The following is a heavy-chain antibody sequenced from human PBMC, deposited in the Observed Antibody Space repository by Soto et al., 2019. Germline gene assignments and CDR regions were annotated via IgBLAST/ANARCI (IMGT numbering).Heavy chain of an antibody. J-gene: IGHJ4*02. V-gene: IGHV4-4*02. Sequence: SETLSLTCAVSGGSISSSNWWSWVRQPPGKGLEWIGEIYHSGSTNYNPSLKSRVTISVDKSKNQFSLKLSSVTAADTAVYYCARDRGWNNDYGSGSYYKGYFDYWGQGTLVTVSS. D-gene: IGHD3-10*01. CDR1: GGSISSSNW. CDR3: ARDRGWNNDYGSGSYYKGYFDY. CDR2: IYHSGST.